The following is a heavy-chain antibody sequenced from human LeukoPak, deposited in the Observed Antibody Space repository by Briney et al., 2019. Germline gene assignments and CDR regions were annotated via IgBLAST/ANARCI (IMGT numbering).Heavy chain of an antibody. D-gene: IGHD3-3*01. Sequence: ASVKVSCTASGYTFTGYYMHWVRQAPGQGLEWMGWINPNSGGTNYAQKLQGRVTMTTDTSASTAYMELRSLRSDDTAVYYCARVVGFWSGYPIYYYYYYMDVWGKRTTVTVSS. CDR2: INPNSGGT. CDR1: GYTFTGYY. J-gene: IGHJ6*03. CDR3: ARVVGFWSGYPIYYYYYYMDV. V-gene: IGHV1-2*02.